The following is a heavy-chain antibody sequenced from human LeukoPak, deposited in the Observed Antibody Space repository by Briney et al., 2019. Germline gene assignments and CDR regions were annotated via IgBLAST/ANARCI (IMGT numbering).Heavy chain of an antibody. CDR3: ARDGWVDS. CDR2: ISASSSSYI. V-gene: IGHV3-21*01. J-gene: IGHJ4*02. D-gene: IGHD6-19*01. CDR1: GFTFSSYN. Sequence: GGSLRLSCAASGFTFSSYNMNWVRQAPGKGLEWVSSISASSSSYIYYADSVKGRFTISRDNAKNSLYLQMNSLRVEDTAVYYRARDGWVDSWGQGTLVTVSS.